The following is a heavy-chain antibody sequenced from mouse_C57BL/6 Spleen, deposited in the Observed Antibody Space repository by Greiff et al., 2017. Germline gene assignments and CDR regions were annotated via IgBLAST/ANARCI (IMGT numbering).Heavy chain of an antibody. CDR1: GYTFTSYW. V-gene: IGHV1-72*01. CDR2: IDPNSGGT. J-gene: IGHJ4*01. D-gene: IGHD1-1*01. Sequence: QSCKASGYTFTSYWMHWVKQRPGRGLEWIGRIDPNSGGTKYNEKFKSKATLTVDKPSSTAYMQLSSLTSEDSAVYYCARSGYGSSGDYAMDYWGQGTSVTVSS. CDR3: ARSGYGSSGDYAMDY.